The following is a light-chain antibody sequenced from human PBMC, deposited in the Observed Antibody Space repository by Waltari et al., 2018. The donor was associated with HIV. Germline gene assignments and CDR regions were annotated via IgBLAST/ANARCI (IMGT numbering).Light chain of an antibody. J-gene: IGKJ1*01. CDR1: QNIDTW. V-gene: IGKV1-5*03. CDR2: KAS. CDR3: QHYNTSSPWT. Sequence: EIQMTQSPSTLSTSEGDRITITCRASQNIDTWLAWYQQKAGKAPKLLVYKASSLESGVPTRFSGSGSGTEFTLTISSLQPDDYATYYCQHYNTSSPWTFGQGT.